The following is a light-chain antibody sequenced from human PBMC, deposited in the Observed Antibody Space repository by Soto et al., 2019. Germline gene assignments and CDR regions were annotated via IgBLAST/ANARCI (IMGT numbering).Light chain of an antibody. CDR3: QHYGTSPKP. Sequence: ELVLTQSPVTLSLSPGERATLSCRASQSVSSSYLAWYQQKPGQAPRLLILGASTRATGIPDRFSGSGSGTDFTLTISRLEPADFAVYYCQHYGTSPKPFGQGTKVDIK. CDR2: GAS. V-gene: IGKV3-20*01. CDR1: QSVSSSY. J-gene: IGKJ1*01.